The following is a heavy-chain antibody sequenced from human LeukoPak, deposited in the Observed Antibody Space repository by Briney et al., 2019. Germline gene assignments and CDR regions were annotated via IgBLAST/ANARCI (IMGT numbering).Heavy chain of an antibody. Sequence: ASVKVSCKASGYTFTSYGISWVRQAPGQGLEWMGWINPNSGGTNYAQKFQGRVTMTRDTSISTAYMELSRLRSDDTAVYYCASTNCSGGSCYQMNFDYWGQGTLVTVSS. J-gene: IGHJ4*02. CDR2: INPNSGGT. CDR1: GYTFTSYG. CDR3: ASTNCSGGSCYQMNFDY. D-gene: IGHD2-15*01. V-gene: IGHV1-2*02.